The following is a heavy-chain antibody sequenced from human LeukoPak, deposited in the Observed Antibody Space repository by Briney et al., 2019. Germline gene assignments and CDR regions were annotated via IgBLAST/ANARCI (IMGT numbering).Heavy chain of an antibody. CDR1: GYSISSGYY. CDR3: ARGPRYFDWLLKIFDY. J-gene: IGHJ4*02. Sequence: SETLSLTCAVSGYSISSGYYWGWIRQPPGKGLEWIGSIFHSGSTYYNPSLKSRVTISVDTSKNQFSLKLSSVTAADTAVYYCARGPRYFDWLLKIFDYWGQGTLVTVSS. D-gene: IGHD3-9*01. V-gene: IGHV4-38-2*01. CDR2: IFHSGST.